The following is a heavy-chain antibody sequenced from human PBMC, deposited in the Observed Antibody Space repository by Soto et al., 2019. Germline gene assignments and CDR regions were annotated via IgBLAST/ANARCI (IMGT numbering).Heavy chain of an antibody. J-gene: IGHJ6*03. V-gene: IGHV4-59*08. Sequence: PSETLSLTCTVSGGSISSYYWGWIRQPPGKGLEWIGYIYYSGSTNYNPSLKSRVTISVDTSKNQFSLKLSSVTAADTAVYYCARRVSVASRYYYYYMDVWGKGTTVTVSS. D-gene: IGHD2-15*01. CDR3: ARRVSVASRYYYYYMDV. CDR2: IYYSGST. CDR1: GGSISSYY.